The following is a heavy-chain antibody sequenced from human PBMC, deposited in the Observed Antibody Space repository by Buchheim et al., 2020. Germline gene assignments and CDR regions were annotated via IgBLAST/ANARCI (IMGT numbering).Heavy chain of an antibody. CDR3: ARNSGDSSWSFDY. J-gene: IGHJ4*02. Sequence: EVQLVESGGGLVQPGGSLRLSCAASGFTFSSYSMNWVRQAPGKGLEWVSYISSSSSTIYYADSVKGRFTISRDNAKNSLYLQINSLRAEDTAVYYCARNSGDSSWSFDYWGQGTL. CDR2: ISSSSSTI. D-gene: IGHD6-13*01. V-gene: IGHV3-48*01. CDR1: GFTFSSYS.